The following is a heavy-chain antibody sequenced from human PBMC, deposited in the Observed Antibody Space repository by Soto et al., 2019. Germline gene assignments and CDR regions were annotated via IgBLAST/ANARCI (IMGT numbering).Heavy chain of an antibody. Sequence: EVQLLESGGALVQPGGSLRLSCVASGFSFRNYALSWVRQAPGKGLEWVSTFSAGGRAYYADNVKGRFTIARDSSQNTVHLQIRILRPEDTAVYYCAKESMTEHYGDTRFDYWGQGTRVTVSS. CDR2: FSAGGRA. J-gene: IGHJ4*02. CDR3: AKESMTEHYGDTRFDY. V-gene: IGHV3-23*01. CDR1: GFSFRNYA. D-gene: IGHD4-17*01.